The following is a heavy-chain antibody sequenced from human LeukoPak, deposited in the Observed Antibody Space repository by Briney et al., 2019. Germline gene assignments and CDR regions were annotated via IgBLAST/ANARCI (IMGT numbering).Heavy chain of an antibody. J-gene: IGHJ5*02. CDR2: INPNSGGT. V-gene: IGHV1-2*02. Sequence: ASVTVSCKTSGYSFTDYYMHWVRQAPGQGLEWMGWINPNSGGTSSAQKFQGRVTMTRDTSITTVYMEVRWLTSDDTAIYYCARADRLHGGPYLIGPWGLGTLVTVSS. CDR1: GYSFTDYY. D-gene: IGHD2-21*01. CDR3: ARADRLHGGPYLIGP.